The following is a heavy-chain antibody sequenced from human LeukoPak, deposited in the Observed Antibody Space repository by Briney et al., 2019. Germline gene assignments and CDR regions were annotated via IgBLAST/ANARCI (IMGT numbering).Heavy chain of an antibody. J-gene: IGHJ4*02. V-gene: IGHV3-30*18. CDR3: AKNDPDSSED. D-gene: IGHD3-22*01. CDR1: GFTVSSNY. Sequence: GGSLRLSCAASGFTVSSNYLSWVRQAPGKGLEWVAVISDDGSNEHYADSVKGRFTVSRDNSKNTLYLQMNSLRPEDTAVYYCAKNDPDSSEDWGQGTLVTVSS. CDR2: ISDDGSNE.